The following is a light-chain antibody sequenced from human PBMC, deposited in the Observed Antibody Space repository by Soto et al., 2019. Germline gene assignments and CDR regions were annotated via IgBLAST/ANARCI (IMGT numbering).Light chain of an antibody. CDR2: GAS. J-gene: IGKJ1*01. CDR1: QSVSSN. V-gene: IGKV3-15*01. CDR3: QQYNNWPPWT. Sequence: EIVMTQSPATLSVSPGERATLSCRASQSVSSNLAWYQQKPGQAPRLLIHGASTRAIGIPAGFSGSGSGTEFTLAISSLQSEDFAVYYCQQYNNWPPWTFGQGTKVEIK.